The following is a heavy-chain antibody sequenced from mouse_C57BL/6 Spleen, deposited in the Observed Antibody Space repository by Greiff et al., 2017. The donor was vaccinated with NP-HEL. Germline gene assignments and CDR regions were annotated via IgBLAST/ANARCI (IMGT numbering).Heavy chain of an antibody. CDR3: ARRGLSGGYFDY. J-gene: IGHJ2*01. V-gene: IGHV1-82*01. D-gene: IGHD3-1*01. CDR1: GYAFSSSW. CDR2: IYPGDGDT. Sequence: QVQLQQSGPELVKPGASVKISCKASGYAFSSSWMNWVKQRPGKGLEWIGRIYPGDGDTNYNGKFKGKATLTADKSSSTAYMQLSSLTSEDSAVYFCARRGLSGGYFDYWGQGTTLTVSS.